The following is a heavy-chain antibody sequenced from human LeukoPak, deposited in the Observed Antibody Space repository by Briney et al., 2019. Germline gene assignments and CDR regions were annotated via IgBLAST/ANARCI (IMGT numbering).Heavy chain of an antibody. J-gene: IGHJ4*02. D-gene: IGHD3-22*01. CDR1: GFTFSSYS. V-gene: IGHV3-21*01. CDR2: ISSSSSYI. Sequence: GGSLRLSCAASGFTFSSYSMNWVRQAPGKGLEWVSSISSSSSYIYYADSVKGRFTISRDNAKNSLYLEMNSLRAEDTAVYYCARGRYYHDSTGYYSHWGQGILVTVSS. CDR3: ARGRYYHDSTGYYSH.